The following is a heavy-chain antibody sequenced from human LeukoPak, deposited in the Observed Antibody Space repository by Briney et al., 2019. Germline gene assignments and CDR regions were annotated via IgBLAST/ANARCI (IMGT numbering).Heavy chain of an antibody. J-gene: IGHJ4*02. V-gene: IGHV3-7*05. CDR3: ASNSDYCFEY. CDR1: AFSFSTHW. Sequence: GGSLRLSCAASAFSFSTHWMAWVRQAPGKGLEWVANINPDGNDYHYVDSVKGRFTISRDNAKKSLYLQMNFLRADDTAVYYCASNSDYCFEYWGQGVLVTVSS. D-gene: IGHD2/OR15-2a*01. CDR2: INPDGNDY.